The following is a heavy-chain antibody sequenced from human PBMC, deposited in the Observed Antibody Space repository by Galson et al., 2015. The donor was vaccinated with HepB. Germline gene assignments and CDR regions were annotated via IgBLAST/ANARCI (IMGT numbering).Heavy chain of an antibody. D-gene: IGHD3-10*01. Sequence: SVKVSCKVSGYTLTELSMHWVRQAPGKGLEWMGGFDPEDGETIYAQKFQGRVTMTEDTSTDTAYMELSSLRSEDTAVYYCATLRRVRGTYYYGMDVWGQGTTVTVSS. J-gene: IGHJ6*02. CDR2: FDPEDGET. CDR3: ATLRRVRGTYYYGMDV. CDR1: GYTLTELS. V-gene: IGHV1-24*01.